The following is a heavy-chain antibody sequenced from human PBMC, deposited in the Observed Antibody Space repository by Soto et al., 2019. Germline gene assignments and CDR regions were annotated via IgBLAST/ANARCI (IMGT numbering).Heavy chain of an antibody. CDR3: AKEAEMSVGYGMDV. CDR2: LSGTGSST. V-gene: IGHV3-23*04. D-gene: IGHD3-10*01. CDR1: GYTFSNYA. J-gene: IGHJ6*02. Sequence: EVQLVESGGGLVQPGGSLRLSCAASAASGYTFSNYAMSWVRQAPGKGLQWVSGLSGTGSSTYYADSVYGRFIISRDNSINTLYLQMHSLRDEDTAVYYCAKEAEMSVGYGMDVWGQGTTVTVSS.